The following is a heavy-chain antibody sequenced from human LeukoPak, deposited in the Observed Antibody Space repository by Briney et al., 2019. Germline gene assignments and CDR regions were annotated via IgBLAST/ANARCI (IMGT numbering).Heavy chain of an antibody. J-gene: IGHJ4*02. CDR3: AKDESSGELGPFDY. CDR1: GFTFSSYG. Sequence: GGSLRLSCAASGFTFSSYGMHWVRQAPGKGLEWVAVIWYDGSNKYYADSVKGRFTISRDNSKNTLYLQMNSLRAEDTAVYYFAKDESSGELGPFDYWAREPWSPSPQ. D-gene: IGHD4-17*01. V-gene: IGHV3-33*06. CDR2: IWYDGSNK.